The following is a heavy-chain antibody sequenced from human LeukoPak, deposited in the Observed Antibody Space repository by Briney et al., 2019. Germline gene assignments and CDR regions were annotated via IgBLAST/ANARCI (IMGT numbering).Heavy chain of an antibody. D-gene: IGHD3-3*01. CDR2: ISSSSSYI. Sequence: GGSLRLSCAASGFTFSSYSMNWVRQAPGKGLEWVSSISSSSSYIYYADSVKGRFTISRDNAKNSLYLQMNSLRAEDTAVYYCAVPLWSGYYGDYFDYWGQGTLVTVSS. CDR1: GFTFSSYS. V-gene: IGHV3-21*01. J-gene: IGHJ4*02. CDR3: AVPLWSGYYGDYFDY.